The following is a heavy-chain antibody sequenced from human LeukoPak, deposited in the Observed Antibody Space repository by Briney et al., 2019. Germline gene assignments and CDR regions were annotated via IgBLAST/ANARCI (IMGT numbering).Heavy chain of an antibody. CDR3: AKKFSSAWPCFDY. CDR2: ISDSGVST. CDR1: GFTFSSYA. D-gene: IGHD6-19*01. Sequence: GGSLRLSCAASGFTFSSYALSWVRQAPGRGLEWVSSISDSGVSTFYADSVKGRFTISRDNSKNTLFLQMNSLRAEDTAVYYCAKKFSSAWPCFDYWGQGALVTVSS. J-gene: IGHJ4*02. V-gene: IGHV3-23*01.